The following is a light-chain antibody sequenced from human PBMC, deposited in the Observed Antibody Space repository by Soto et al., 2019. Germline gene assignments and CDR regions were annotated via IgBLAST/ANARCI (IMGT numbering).Light chain of an antibody. Sequence: QSVLAQPPSASGTPGQRVTISCSGNSSNIGSNTVNWYQQLPGTAPTLLIYTNNQRPSGVPDRFSGSKSGTSASLAISGLRSEDEADYYCATWDDSLNVQVFGGGTKVTVL. CDR3: ATWDDSLNVQV. CDR2: TNN. J-gene: IGLJ3*02. CDR1: SSNIGSNT. V-gene: IGLV1-44*01.